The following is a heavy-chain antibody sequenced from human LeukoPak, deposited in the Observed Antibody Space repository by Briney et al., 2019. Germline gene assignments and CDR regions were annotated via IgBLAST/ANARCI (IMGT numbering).Heavy chain of an antibody. CDR3: ARGRTTGEFDY. D-gene: IGHD4-11*01. CDR1: GGTFSSHA. V-gene: IGHV1-69*05. CDR2: INPIFHTP. Sequence: ASVKVSCKASGGTFSSHAISWVRQAPGQGLEWMGVINPIFHTPTYAKKFQGRLTITKDDSMSTASMDLSSLISDDTAVYYCARGRTTGEFDYWGQGTLVTVSS. J-gene: IGHJ4*02.